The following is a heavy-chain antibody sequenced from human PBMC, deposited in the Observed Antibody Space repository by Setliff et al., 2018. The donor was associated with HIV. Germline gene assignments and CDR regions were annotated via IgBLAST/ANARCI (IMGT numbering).Heavy chain of an antibody. CDR2: VYHTGST. V-gene: IGHV4-39*01. CDR1: GASISSNSYY. CDR3: ARHAAGPDGPFDY. Sequence: SETLSLTCSVSGASISSNSYYWGWIRQPPGKGLEWIGNVYHTGSTYDNPSLKSRVTISVDTSKNQFSLKLSSVIAADTAVYYCARHAAGPDGPFDYWGRGTLVT. J-gene: IGHJ4*02.